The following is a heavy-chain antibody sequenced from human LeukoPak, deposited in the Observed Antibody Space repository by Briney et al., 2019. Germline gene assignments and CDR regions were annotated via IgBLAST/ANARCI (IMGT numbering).Heavy chain of an antibody. Sequence: SVKVSCKASGGTFSSYAISWVRQAPGQGLEWMGGIIPILGTANYAQKFQGRVTITADKSTSIAYMELSSLRSEDTAVYYCARSGRGDYENYWGQGTLVTVSS. J-gene: IGHJ4*02. CDR2: IIPILGTA. CDR3: ARSGRGDYENY. CDR1: GGTFSSYA. V-gene: IGHV1-69*06. D-gene: IGHD4-17*01.